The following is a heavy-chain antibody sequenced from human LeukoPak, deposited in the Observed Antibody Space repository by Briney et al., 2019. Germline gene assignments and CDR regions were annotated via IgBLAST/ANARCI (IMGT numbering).Heavy chain of an antibody. V-gene: IGHV3-21*01. CDR2: ISSSSSYI. Sequence: GGSLRLSCAAFGFTFSSYSMNWVRQAPGKGLEWVSSISSSSSYIYYADSVKGRFTISRDNAKNSLYLQMNSLRAEDTAVYYCARGDCSSTSCRPYYFDCWGQGTLVTVSS. J-gene: IGHJ4*02. CDR3: ARGDCSSTSCRPYYFDC. D-gene: IGHD2-2*01. CDR1: GFTFSSYS.